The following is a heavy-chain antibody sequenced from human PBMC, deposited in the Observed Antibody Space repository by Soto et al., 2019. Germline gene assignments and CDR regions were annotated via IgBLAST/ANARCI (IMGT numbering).Heavy chain of an antibody. CDR1: GFTFNSHA. Sequence: EVQLLESGGGLVQPGGSLRLSCAVSGFTFNSHAMSWVRQAPGKGLECVSTISGSDGSTNYADSVKGRFTISRDKSKSTLYLQMTSLRAEDTAVYYCAKDLQFSGWLSAQTFDYWGRGTQVTVSS. CDR3: AKDLQFSGWLSAQTFDY. J-gene: IGHJ4*02. V-gene: IGHV3-23*01. D-gene: IGHD6-19*01. CDR2: ISGSDGST.